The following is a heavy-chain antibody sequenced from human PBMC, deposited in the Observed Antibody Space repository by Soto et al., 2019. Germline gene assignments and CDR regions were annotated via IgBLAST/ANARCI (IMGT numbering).Heavy chain of an antibody. CDR1: GFTVNNYA. V-gene: IGHV3-23*01. CDR3: AKDLGLGVIAGYPHDC. Sequence: DVQLLDSGGGLVQPGGSLRLSCAASGFTVNNYAMSWVRQAPGKGLEWVSTISVSGANTYYADSVQGRFTISRDDSKNTLYLQMNSLGAEDTAVYYCAKDLGLGVIAGYPHDCWGQGTLVTVSS. CDR2: ISVSGANT. D-gene: IGHD3-9*01. J-gene: IGHJ4*02.